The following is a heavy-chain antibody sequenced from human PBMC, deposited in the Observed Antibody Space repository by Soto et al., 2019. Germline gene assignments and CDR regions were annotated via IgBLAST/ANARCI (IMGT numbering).Heavy chain of an antibody. CDR2: INHSGST. Sequence: SETLSLTCAVYGGSFSGYYWSWIRQPPGKGLEWIGEINHSGSTNYNPSLKSRVTISVDTSKNQFSLKLSSVTAADTAVYYCAREGGTDFGVVIWYSYYYGMDVWCQGPTVT. J-gene: IGHJ6*02. CDR3: AREGGTDFGVVIWYSYYYGMDV. V-gene: IGHV4-34*01. CDR1: GGSFSGYY. D-gene: IGHD3-3*01.